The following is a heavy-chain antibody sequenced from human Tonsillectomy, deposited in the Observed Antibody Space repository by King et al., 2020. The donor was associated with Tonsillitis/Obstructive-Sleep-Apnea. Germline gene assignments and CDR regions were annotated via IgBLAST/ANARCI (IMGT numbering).Heavy chain of an antibody. J-gene: IGHJ6*03. V-gene: IGHV4-39*01. CDR1: GGSISSSSYY. CDR2: IYYSGST. CDR3: ARGNLYYYYYMDV. Sequence: QLQESGPGLVKPSETLSLTCTVSGGSISSSSYYWGLIRQPPGKGLEWIGRIYYSGSTFYNPSLKSWVTISVDTPKNQFSLNLSSVTAADTAVYYCARGNLYYYYYMDVWGKGTTVTVSS.